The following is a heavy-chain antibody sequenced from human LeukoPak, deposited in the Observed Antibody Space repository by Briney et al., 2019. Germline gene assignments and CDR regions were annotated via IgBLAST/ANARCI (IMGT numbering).Heavy chain of an antibody. V-gene: IGHV3-30*04. D-gene: IGHD2-15*01. Sequence: GGSLRLSCAASGFTFSNYAMHWVRQAPGKGPEWVALISYDGSNKNYADSVKGRFTISRDNSKNTLFLQMNSLRAEDTAVYYCAKDRDRTYYYYYMDVWGKGTTVTISS. J-gene: IGHJ6*03. CDR1: GFTFSNYA. CDR3: AKDRDRTYYYYYMDV. CDR2: ISYDGSNK.